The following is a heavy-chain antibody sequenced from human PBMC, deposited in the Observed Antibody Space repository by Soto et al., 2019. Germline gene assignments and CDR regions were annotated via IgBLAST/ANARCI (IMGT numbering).Heavy chain of an antibody. Sequence: EVQLVESGGGLVQPGRSLRLSCTASGFTFGDYAMSWFRQAPGKGLERVGFIRSKAYGGTTEYAASVKGRFTISRDDSKSIAYLQMNSLKTEDTAVYYCTRDGGYGDYVGGEDAFDIWGQGTMVTVSS. CDR2: IRSKAYGGTT. CDR1: GFTFGDYA. CDR3: TRDGGYGDYVGGEDAFDI. J-gene: IGHJ3*02. D-gene: IGHD4-17*01. V-gene: IGHV3-49*03.